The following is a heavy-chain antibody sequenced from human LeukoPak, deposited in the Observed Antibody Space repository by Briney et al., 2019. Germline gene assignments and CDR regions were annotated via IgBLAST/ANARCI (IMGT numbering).Heavy chain of an antibody. V-gene: IGHV3-33*01. CDR1: GFTFSSYG. D-gene: IGHD3-10*01. Sequence: PGRSLRLSCAASGFTFSSYGMHWVRQAPGKGLEWVAVIWYDGSNKYYADSVKGRFTISRDNSKNTLYLQMNSLRAEDTAVYYCARDQYYGSGSYYFWGQGTLVTVSS. J-gene: IGHJ4*02. CDR3: ARDQYYGSGSYYF. CDR2: IWYDGSNK.